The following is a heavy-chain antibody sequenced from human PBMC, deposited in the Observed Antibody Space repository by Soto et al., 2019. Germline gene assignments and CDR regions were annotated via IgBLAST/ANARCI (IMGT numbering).Heavy chain of an antibody. CDR1: GGSISSYY. D-gene: IGHD3-10*01. Sequence: SDTLSLTCTVSGGSISSYYWSWIRQPPGKGLEWIGYIYYSGSTNYNPSLKSRVTISVDTSKNQFSLKLSSVTAADTAVYYCARFSYYYGSGSYYTNWFDPWGQGTLVTVSS. CDR3: ARFSYYYGSGSYYTNWFDP. J-gene: IGHJ5*02. V-gene: IGHV4-59*08. CDR2: IYYSGST.